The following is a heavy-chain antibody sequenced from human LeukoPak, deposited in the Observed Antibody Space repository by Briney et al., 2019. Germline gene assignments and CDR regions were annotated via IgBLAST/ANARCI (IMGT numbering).Heavy chain of an antibody. CDR1: GYSFPRLG. CDR2: ISVNNGNT. V-gene: IGHV1-18*01. D-gene: IGHD3-22*01. Sequence: ASVKVSCKASGYSFPRLGITWVRQAPGQGLEWMGWISVNNGNTNYAQNFQGRVTVTTDTSRSTVYMELRSLRSDDSAVYYCARNSYDSRTGFDPWGQGTLVTVTS. CDR3: ARNSYDSRTGFDP. J-gene: IGHJ5*02.